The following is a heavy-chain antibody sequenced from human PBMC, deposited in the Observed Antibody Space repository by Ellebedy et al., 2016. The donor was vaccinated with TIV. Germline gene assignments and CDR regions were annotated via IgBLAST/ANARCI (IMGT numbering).Heavy chain of an antibody. CDR2: ISSSGSYL. D-gene: IGHD3-10*01. CDR1: GFTFSSYT. J-gene: IGHJ4*02. Sequence: PGGSLRLSCAASGFTFSSYTINWVRQTPGKGLEWVSSISSSGSYLYYADSVKGRFTISRDNAKNSLYLQLSSLRAEDTAVYYCARRSRGPSYYFDYWGQGALVTVSS. V-gene: IGHV3-21*01. CDR3: ARRSRGPSYYFDY.